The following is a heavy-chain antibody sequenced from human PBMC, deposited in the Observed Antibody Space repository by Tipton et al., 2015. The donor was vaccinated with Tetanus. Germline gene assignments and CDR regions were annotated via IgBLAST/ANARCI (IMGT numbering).Heavy chain of an antibody. CDR3: ARRSYCTSTRCFDAFDL. CDR2: VYYTGTA. CDR1: GASISSAIYY. D-gene: IGHD2-8*01. Sequence: TLSLTCAVSGASISSAIYYWAWLRQTPGKGLEWIGSVYYTGTAYYNTSLESRVTISMDTSKNQISLNLTSVTAADTAVYFCARRSYCTSTRCFDAFDLWGPGTRVTVSS. J-gene: IGHJ3*01. V-gene: IGHV4-39*07.